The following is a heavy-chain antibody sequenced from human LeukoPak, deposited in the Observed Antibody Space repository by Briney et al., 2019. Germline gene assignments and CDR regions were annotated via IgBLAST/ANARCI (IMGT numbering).Heavy chain of an antibody. CDR1: GFTFNTYG. CDR2: ISYDASNK. V-gene: IGHV3-30*03. CDR3: ARFWNDGPIDY. J-gene: IGHJ4*02. D-gene: IGHD1-1*01. Sequence: GRSLRLSCAASGFTFNTYGMHWVRQAPGKGLEWVAVISYDASNKNYADPVKGRFTISRGYSKNTVYLQMNSLRAEDTAVYYCARFWNDGPIDYWGQGTLVTVSS.